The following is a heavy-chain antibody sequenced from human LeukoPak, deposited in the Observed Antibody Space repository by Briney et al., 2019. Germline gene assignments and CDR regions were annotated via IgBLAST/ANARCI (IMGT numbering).Heavy chain of an antibody. CDR3: TREQRSSSSFDY. Sequence: SETLSPTCTVSGDSISSYYWTWIRQPPGKGLEWIGYIYYSGSTNFNPSLKSRATISIDTSKSQFSLKLRSVTAADSAVYYCTREQRSSSSFDYWGQGTLVTVSS. V-gene: IGHV4-59*01. J-gene: IGHJ4*02. D-gene: IGHD6-6*01. CDR2: IYYSGST. CDR1: GDSISSYY.